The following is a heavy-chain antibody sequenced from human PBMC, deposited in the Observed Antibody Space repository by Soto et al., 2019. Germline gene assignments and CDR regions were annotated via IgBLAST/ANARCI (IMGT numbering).Heavy chain of an antibody. Sequence: EVQLVESGGGLVQPGGSLRLSCAASGFTLSSYNMNWVRQAPGKGLEWVSYISGSSDTIYYADSLKGRFTISRDNAKNSLYLQMDSLRDEDTDVYYCARDHGGSTWFVGIYYYFGVDVWGQGTTVTVSS. CDR2: ISGSSDTI. V-gene: IGHV3-48*02. J-gene: IGHJ6*02. CDR1: GFTLSSYN. CDR3: ARDHGGSTWFVGIYYYFGVDV. D-gene: IGHD6-13*01.